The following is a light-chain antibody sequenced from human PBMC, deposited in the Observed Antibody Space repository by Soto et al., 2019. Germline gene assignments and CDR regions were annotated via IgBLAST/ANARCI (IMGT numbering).Light chain of an antibody. CDR3: QQYNSYWT. CDR1: QSISSW. J-gene: IGKJ1*01. CDR2: DAS. V-gene: IGKV1-5*01. Sequence: DIQMTQSPSTLSASVGDRVTITCRASQSISSWLAWYQQKPGKAPKLLIYDASSLESGVPSRFSGSGSGTEFTLTISSLQHGDFATYYCQQYNSYWTFGQGTKVEIK.